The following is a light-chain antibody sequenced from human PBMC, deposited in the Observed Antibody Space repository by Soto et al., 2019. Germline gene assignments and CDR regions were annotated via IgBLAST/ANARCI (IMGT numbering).Light chain of an antibody. J-gene: IGLJ2*01. CDR1: SSNIGAGYD. V-gene: IGLV1-40*01. Sequence: QSVLTQPPSVSGAPGQRVTISCTGSSSNIGAGYDVHWYQQLPGTAPKLLIYGNSNRPSGVPDRFSGSKSGTSASLAITGLQAEDEADYYCQAWDSSTDVVFGGGTKLTVL. CDR3: QAWDSSTDVV. CDR2: GNS.